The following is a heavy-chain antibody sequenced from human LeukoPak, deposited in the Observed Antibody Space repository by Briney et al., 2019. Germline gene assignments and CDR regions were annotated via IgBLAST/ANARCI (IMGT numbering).Heavy chain of an antibody. CDR1: GGSFSGYY. Sequence: SETLSLTCAVYGGSFSGYYWSWIRQPPGKGLEWIGEINHSGSTNYNPSLKSRVTISVDTSKNQFSLKLSSVTGADTAVYYCARYIVATLGALDYWGQGTLVTVPS. D-gene: IGHD5-12*01. V-gene: IGHV4-34*01. CDR2: INHSGST. J-gene: IGHJ4*02. CDR3: ARYIVATLGALDY.